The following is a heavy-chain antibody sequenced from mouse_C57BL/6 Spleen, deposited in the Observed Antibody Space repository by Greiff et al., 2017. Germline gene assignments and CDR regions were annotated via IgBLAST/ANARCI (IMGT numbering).Heavy chain of an antibody. D-gene: IGHD2-1*01. J-gene: IGHJ3*01. CDR2: IYPGDGDT. CDR1: GYAFSSSW. CDR3: AREGAIYYGNPNFAY. V-gene: IGHV1-82*01. Sequence: VQLQQSGPELVKPGASVKISCKASGYAFSSSWMNWVKQRPGKGLEWIGRIYPGDGDTNYNGKFKGKATLTADKSSSTAYMQLSSLTSEDSAVYFCAREGAIYYGNPNFAYWGQGTLVTVSA.